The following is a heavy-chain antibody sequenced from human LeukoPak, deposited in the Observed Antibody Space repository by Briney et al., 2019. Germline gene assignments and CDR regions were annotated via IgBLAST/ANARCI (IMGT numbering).Heavy chain of an antibody. CDR1: GFTFSSHA. CDR2: ISGSGGST. D-gene: IGHD6-13*01. J-gene: IGHJ4*02. V-gene: IGHV3-23*01. CDR3: AKSHSSSWYRFDY. Sequence: GGSLRLSCAASGFTFSSHAMSWVRQAPGKGLEWVSAISGSGGSTYYADSVKGRFTISRDNSKNTLYLQMNSLRAEDTAVYYCAKSHSSSWYRFDYWGQGTLVTVSS.